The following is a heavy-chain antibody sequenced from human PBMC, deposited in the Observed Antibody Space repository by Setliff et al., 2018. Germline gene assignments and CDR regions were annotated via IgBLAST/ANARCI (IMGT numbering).Heavy chain of an antibody. Sequence: GGSLRLSCAASGFTFRRYGVHWVRQTPGKGLEWVAVISYDGSNKHYADSVKGRFTISRDNSKNMTYLQMSSLRAEDTAVCYCARDSTTVTTLDYWGQGTLVTVSS. CDR2: ISYDGSNK. D-gene: IGHD4-17*01. V-gene: IGHV3-30-3*01. CDR3: ARDSTTVTTLDY. J-gene: IGHJ4*01. CDR1: GFTFRRYG.